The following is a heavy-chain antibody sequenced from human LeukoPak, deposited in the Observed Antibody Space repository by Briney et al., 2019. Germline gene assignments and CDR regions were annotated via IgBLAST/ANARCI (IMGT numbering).Heavy chain of an antibody. D-gene: IGHD3-22*01. CDR2: INPNSGGT. CDR3: ARGPGYYDSSGYLVY. Sequence: ASVKVSCKASGYTFTGYYMHWVRQAPGQGLEWMGWINPNSGGTNLAQKFQGRVTMTRDTSISTAYMELNRLRSDDTAVYYCARGPGYYDSSGYLVYWGQGTLVTVSS. V-gene: IGHV1-2*02. CDR1: GYTFTGYY. J-gene: IGHJ4*02.